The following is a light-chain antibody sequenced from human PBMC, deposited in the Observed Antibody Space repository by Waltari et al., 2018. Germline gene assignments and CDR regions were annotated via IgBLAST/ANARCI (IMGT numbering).Light chain of an antibody. V-gene: IGLV2-14*03. CDR3: SSYSISSNYDV. J-gene: IGLJ1*01. CDR1: TSDIGYYKY. CDR2: DVS. Sequence: QSALTQPASVSGSPGQSITISCTGTTSDIGYYKYVSWYQQHPGKAPKLIIYDVSHRPSGVSVRFSGSKSGNTASLTISGLRAEDEADYHCSSYSISSNYDVFGTGTTVTVL.